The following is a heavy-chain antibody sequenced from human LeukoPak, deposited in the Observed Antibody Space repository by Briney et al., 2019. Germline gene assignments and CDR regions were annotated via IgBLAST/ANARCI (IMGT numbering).Heavy chain of an antibody. CDR2: VYYIGTT. Sequence: SETLSLTCTVSGGSLSSPDSYWSWLRQPPGGGVEWLGNVYYIGTTSYNSSLKSRVRISVDTSKKQFSLEVTTVTAADTAVYYCAKNTSSSPWFDPWGRGTLVTVSS. CDR3: AKNTSSSPWFDP. D-gene: IGHD6-6*01. J-gene: IGHJ5*02. V-gene: IGHV4-61*08. CDR1: GGSLSSPDSY.